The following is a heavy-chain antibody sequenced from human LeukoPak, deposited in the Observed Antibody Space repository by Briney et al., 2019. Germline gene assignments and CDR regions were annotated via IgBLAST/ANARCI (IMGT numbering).Heavy chain of an antibody. J-gene: IGHJ6*03. Sequence: PSETLSLTCAVYGGSFSGYYWSWIRQPPGKGLEWIGEINHSGSTNYNPSLKSRVTISVDTSKNQFSLKLSSVTAADTAVYYCARHGTTHTAMVLGYYMDVWGKGTTVTVSS. CDR1: GGSFSGYY. CDR3: ARHGTTHTAMVLGYYMDV. D-gene: IGHD5-18*01. V-gene: IGHV4-34*01. CDR2: INHSGST.